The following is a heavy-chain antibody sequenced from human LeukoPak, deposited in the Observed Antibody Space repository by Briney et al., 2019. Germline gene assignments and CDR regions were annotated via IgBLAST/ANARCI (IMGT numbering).Heavy chain of an antibody. V-gene: IGHV3-7*01. D-gene: IGHD3-10*01. J-gene: IGHJ3*02. CDR2: INPDGSEK. CDR3: AKETGIGYAFDI. CDR1: RITFSNYL. Sequence: GGPPRLSCAASRITFSNYLMCCGSHGPEKGLECVSHINPDGSEKNYTHSVKGRYTISRGNAKNSLSLQMNSLRAEDTAVYYCAKETGIGYAFDIWGQGRMVTVSS.